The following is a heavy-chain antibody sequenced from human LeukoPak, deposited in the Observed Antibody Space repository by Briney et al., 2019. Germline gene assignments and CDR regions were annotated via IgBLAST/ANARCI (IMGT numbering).Heavy chain of an antibody. V-gene: IGHV4-39*07. CDR2: IYYSGST. D-gene: IGHD4-17*01. CDR1: GGSISSSSYY. J-gene: IGHJ4*02. Sequence: SETLSLTCTVSGGSISSSSYYWGWIRQPPGKGLEWIGSIYYSGSTYYNPSLKSRVTISVDTSKNQFSLKLSSVTAADTAVYYCARDTTVTTAWGLDYWGQGTLVTVSS. CDR3: ARDTTVTTAWGLDY.